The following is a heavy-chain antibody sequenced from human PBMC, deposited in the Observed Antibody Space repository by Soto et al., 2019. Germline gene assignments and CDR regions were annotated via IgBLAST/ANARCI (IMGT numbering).Heavy chain of an antibody. V-gene: IGHV4-59*01. CDR2: TYYRGST. CDR1: GGSISNYY. CDR3: AREVAAPGSTYFDY. J-gene: IGHJ4*02. D-gene: IGHD6-13*01. Sequence: PSETLSLTCTVSGGSISNYYWHWSRQPPGKGLEWIAYTYYRGSTKYNPSLKSRVTIAVDKSMNQISLKLRSVTAADTAVYYCAREVAAPGSTYFDYWGQGTLVTVSS.